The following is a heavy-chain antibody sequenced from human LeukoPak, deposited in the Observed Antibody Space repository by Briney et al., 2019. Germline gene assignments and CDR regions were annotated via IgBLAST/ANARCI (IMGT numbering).Heavy chain of an antibody. V-gene: IGHV3-23*01. CDR3: AKVFRKDGDFHLFDY. CDR2: INNSGDRT. D-gene: IGHD4-17*01. CDR1: GFTFMSYA. Sequence: GGSLRLSCAASGFTFMSYAMSWVRQAPGKGLEWVSAINNSGDRTYYADSVKGRFAIFRDNSKNTLCLQMSSLRAEDTAVYYCAKVFRKDGDFHLFDYWGQGTLVTTSS. J-gene: IGHJ4*02.